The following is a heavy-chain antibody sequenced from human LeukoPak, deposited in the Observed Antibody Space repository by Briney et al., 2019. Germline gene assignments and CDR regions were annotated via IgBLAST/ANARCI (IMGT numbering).Heavy chain of an antibody. J-gene: IGHJ4*02. D-gene: IGHD6-13*01. V-gene: IGHV3-23*01. CDR3: AKGASTWFYFDY. Sequence: GGSLRLSCAASGVTFSSYAMNWVRQAPGEGLECVSGISGSGVSTFYADSVKGRFTISRDNSKNTLYLQMNSLRAEDTAVYYCAKGASTWFYFDYWGQGTLVTVSS. CDR1: GVTFSSYA. CDR2: ISGSGVST.